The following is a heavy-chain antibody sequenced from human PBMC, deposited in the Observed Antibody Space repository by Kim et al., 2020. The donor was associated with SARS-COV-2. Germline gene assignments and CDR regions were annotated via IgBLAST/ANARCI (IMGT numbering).Heavy chain of an antibody. CDR1: GGSISSSSYY. D-gene: IGHD1-26*01. J-gene: IGHJ6*02. V-gene: IGHV4-39*01. CDR2: IYYSGST. Sequence: SETLSLTCTVSGGSISSSSYYWGWIRQPPGKGLEWIGSIYYSGSTYYNPSLKSRVTISVDTSKNQFSLKLSSVTAADTAVYYCARHTASSIVGAKGGTESYYYGMDVWGQGTTVTVSS. CDR3: ARHTASSIVGAKGGTESYYYGMDV.